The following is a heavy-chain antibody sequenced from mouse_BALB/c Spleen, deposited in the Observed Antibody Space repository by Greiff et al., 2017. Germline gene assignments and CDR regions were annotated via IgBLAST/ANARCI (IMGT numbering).Heavy chain of an antibody. CDR3: TSPYCSRWAMDY. V-gene: IGHV1-15*01. CDR2: IDPETGGT. CDR1: GYTFTDYE. J-gene: IGHJ4*01. Sequence: QVQLQQSGAELVRPGASVTLSCKASGYTFTDYEMHWVKQTPVHGLEWIGAIDPETGGTAYNQKFKGKATLTADKSSSTAYMELRSLTSEDSAVYYCTSPYCSRWAMDYWGQGTSVTVSS. D-gene: IGHD1-1*01.